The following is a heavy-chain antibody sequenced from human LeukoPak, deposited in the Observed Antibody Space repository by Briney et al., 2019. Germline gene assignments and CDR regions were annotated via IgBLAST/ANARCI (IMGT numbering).Heavy chain of an antibody. J-gene: IGHJ4*02. CDR1: GGSVSSDSYY. Sequence: PSETLSLTCTGSGGSVSSDSYYWVWVRQPPGKGLEWTGSINYSGTTFYSSSLKSRITLSMDASKNQFSLRLTSVTAADTAVYYCARLGTYSGNLFDNWGQGTLVTVSS. CDR3: ARLGTYSGNLFDN. CDR2: INYSGTT. V-gene: IGHV4-39*01. D-gene: IGHD1-26*01.